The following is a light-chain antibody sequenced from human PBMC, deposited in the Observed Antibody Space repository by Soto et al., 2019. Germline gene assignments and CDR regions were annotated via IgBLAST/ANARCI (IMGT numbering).Light chain of an antibody. CDR1: SSNIGSNY. Sequence: QSVLTQPPSASGTPGQRVTISCSGSSSNIGSNYVYWYQQLPGTAPKLLIYRNNQRPSGVPGRFSGSKSGTSASLAISGLRSEDEADYYCAAWDYSLSGSVFGTGTKLTVL. V-gene: IGLV1-47*01. CDR3: AAWDYSLSGSV. CDR2: RNN. J-gene: IGLJ1*01.